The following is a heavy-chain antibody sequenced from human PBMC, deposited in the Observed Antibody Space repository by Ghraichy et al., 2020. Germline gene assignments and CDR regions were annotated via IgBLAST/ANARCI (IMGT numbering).Heavy chain of an antibody. Sequence: GGSLRLSCAASGFTFSSYGMHWVRQAPGKGLEWVAVIWYDGSNKYYANSVKGRFTISRDNSKNTLYLQMNSLRAEDTAVYYCAREHSYGYSFPNYWGQGTLVTVSS. J-gene: IGHJ4*02. CDR2: IWYDGSNK. D-gene: IGHD5-18*01. CDR3: AREHSYGYSFPNY. CDR1: GFTFSSYG. V-gene: IGHV3-33*01.